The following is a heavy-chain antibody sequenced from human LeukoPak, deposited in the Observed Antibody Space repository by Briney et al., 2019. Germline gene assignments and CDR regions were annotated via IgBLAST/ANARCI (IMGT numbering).Heavy chain of an antibody. CDR1: GFTFSGSA. CDR3: TSYYDGRRGLFDY. Sequence: GGSLRLSCAASGFTFSGSAMHWVRQASGKGLEWVGRIRSKANSYATAYAASVKGRFTISRDDSKNTAYLQMNSLKTEDTAVYYCTSYYDGRRGLFDYWGQGTLVTVSS. V-gene: IGHV3-73*01. CDR2: IRSKANSYAT. D-gene: IGHD3-22*01. J-gene: IGHJ4*02.